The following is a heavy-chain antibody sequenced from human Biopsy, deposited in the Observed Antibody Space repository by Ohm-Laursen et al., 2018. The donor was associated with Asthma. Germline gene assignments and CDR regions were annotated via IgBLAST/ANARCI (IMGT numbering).Heavy chain of an antibody. CDR3: ARTYYDFLTGQVNDAFAM. CDR1: GGTFSRYA. J-gene: IGHJ3*02. Sequence: VKISCKASGGTFSRYAISWVRQAPGQGLEWMGGIIPIFGTSNYAQKFQGRVTFTADESTSSAYMDLSSLRSEDTAVYYCARTYYDFLTGQVNDAFAMWGQGTMVTVSS. CDR2: IIPIFGTS. D-gene: IGHD3-9*01. V-gene: IGHV1-69*13.